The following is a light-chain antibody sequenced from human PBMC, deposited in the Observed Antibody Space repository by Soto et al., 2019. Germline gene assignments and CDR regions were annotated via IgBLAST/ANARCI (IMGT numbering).Light chain of an antibody. CDR3: QQPNSFPYT. CDR1: RDISRW. Sequence: DIQVTQSPSSVSASVGDRVTITCRATRDISRWLAWYQQKPGKAPKLVIYAASNLQSGVPSRFSGSGSGTDFTLTINSLQPDDFATYYCQQPNSFPYTFGQGTKLEI. J-gene: IGKJ2*01. V-gene: IGKV1-12*01. CDR2: AAS.